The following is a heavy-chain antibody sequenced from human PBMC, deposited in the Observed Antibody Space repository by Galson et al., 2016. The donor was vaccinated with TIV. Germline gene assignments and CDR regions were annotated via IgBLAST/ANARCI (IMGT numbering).Heavy chain of an antibody. V-gene: IGHV1-46*01. CDR2: IDPSGGGT. CDR3: ITALGRVRKC. Sequence: SVKVSCKASGYTFTSYYFHWVRQAPGQGLEWMGVIDPSGGGTTHARKFQHLVTLARDMSTSTVYMELSSLKSEDTAVYYCITALGRVRKCWGQGTLVTVS. CDR1: GYTFTSYY. J-gene: IGHJ4*02. D-gene: IGHD5-18*01.